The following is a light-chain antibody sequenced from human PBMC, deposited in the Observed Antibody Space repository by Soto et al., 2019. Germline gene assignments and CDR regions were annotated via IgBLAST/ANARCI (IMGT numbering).Light chain of an antibody. J-gene: IGLJ3*02. CDR3: CSYAGSSTNWV. CDR1: SSDVGSYNL. V-gene: IGLV2-23*01. Sequence: QSALTQPASVSGSPGQSITISCTGTSSDVGSYNLVSWYQQHPGKAPKLMIYEGSKRPSGVSNRFSGSKSGNTASLTISGLQAEDEADYYCCSYAGSSTNWVFGGETNFTVL. CDR2: EGS.